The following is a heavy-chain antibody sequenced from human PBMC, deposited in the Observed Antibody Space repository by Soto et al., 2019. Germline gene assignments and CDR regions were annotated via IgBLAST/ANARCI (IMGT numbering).Heavy chain of an antibody. CDR2: ISSSSSYI. J-gene: IGHJ4*02. V-gene: IGHV3-21*01. CDR3: ARDGRDSYGHDY. D-gene: IGHD5-18*01. CDR1: GFTFSSYS. Sequence: EVQLVESGGGLVKPGGSLRLSCAASGFTFSSYSMNWVRQAPGKGLEWVSSISSSSSYIYYADSVKGRFTISRDNAKNSLYLQTNSLRAEDTAVYYCARDGRDSYGHDYWGQGTLVTVSS.